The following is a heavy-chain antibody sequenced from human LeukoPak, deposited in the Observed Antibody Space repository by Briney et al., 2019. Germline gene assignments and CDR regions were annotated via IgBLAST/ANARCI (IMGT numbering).Heavy chain of an antibody. J-gene: IGHJ4*02. Sequence: PGGSLRLSCAASGFTFSDYYMSWIRQAPGKGLEWVSYISSSGSTIYYADSVKGRFTISRDNAKNTVFLQMNSLRAEDTAVYYCARSLVTRDCGGDCYIFDYWGQGTLVTVSS. D-gene: IGHD2-21*02. CDR3: ARSLVTRDCGGDCYIFDY. V-gene: IGHV3-11*04. CDR2: ISSSGSTI. CDR1: GFTFSDYY.